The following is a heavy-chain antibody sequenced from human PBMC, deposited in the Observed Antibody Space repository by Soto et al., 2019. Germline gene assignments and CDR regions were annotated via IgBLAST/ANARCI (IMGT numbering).Heavy chain of an antibody. CDR3: AAAPTWRFHFPY. J-gene: IGHJ4*02. D-gene: IGHD3-10*01. Sequence: QAQLVESGGGVFQPATSLRLSCAASGFTISTHGMHWVRQAPGKGLAWLANIWYDGSNKFYAESVKGRFSISKDNSKNTFYLQMSSLRAEDTAVYYCAAAPTWRFHFPYWGQGTQVTVSS. CDR1: GFTISTHG. V-gene: IGHV3-33*03. CDR2: IWYDGSNK.